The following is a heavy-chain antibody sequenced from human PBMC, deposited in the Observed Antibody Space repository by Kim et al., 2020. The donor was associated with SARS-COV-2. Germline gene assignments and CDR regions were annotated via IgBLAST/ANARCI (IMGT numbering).Heavy chain of an antibody. CDR2: INPSGGST. J-gene: IGHJ4*02. Sequence: ASVKVSCKASGYTFTSYYIHWVRQAPGQGLEWMGVINPSGGSTSYAQKFQGRVTMTRDTSTSTVYMELSSLRSEDTAIYYCARDSDIVVVVAAKWIDYWGQGTLVTVSS. V-gene: IGHV1-46*01. CDR1: GYTFTSYY. CDR3: ARDSDIVVVVAAKWIDY. D-gene: IGHD2-15*01.